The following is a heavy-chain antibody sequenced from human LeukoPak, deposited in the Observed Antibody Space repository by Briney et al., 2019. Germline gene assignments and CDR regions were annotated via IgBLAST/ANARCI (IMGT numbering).Heavy chain of an antibody. V-gene: IGHV4-38-2*02. CDR2: ISHSGST. Sequence: SETLSLTCTVSDYSISSGYYWGWTRQPPGKGLEWIGSISHSGSTYYNPSLKSRVTISVDTSKNQFSLKLSSVTAADTAVYYCARVAGSYTTFYFDYWGQGTLVTVSS. CDR1: DYSISSGYY. CDR3: ARVAGSYTTFYFDY. D-gene: IGHD1-26*01. J-gene: IGHJ4*02.